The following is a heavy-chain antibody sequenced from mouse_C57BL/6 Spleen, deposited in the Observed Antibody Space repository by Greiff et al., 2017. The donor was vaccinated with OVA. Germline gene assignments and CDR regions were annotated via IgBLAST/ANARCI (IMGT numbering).Heavy chain of an antibody. D-gene: IGHD3-3*01. V-gene: IGHV1-4*01. CDR3: ADGDGFDY. Sequence: QLQQSGAELASPVPPVRISCKASGYPLPGSPMHWVNQRPGRGLDCIGTINPSGGYTKYNQKFKDKAPLTTDKSSSTAYMQLSSLTSEDSAVYYCADGDGFDYWGQGTTLTVSS. CDR1: GYPLPGSP. J-gene: IGHJ2*01. CDR2: INPSGGYT.